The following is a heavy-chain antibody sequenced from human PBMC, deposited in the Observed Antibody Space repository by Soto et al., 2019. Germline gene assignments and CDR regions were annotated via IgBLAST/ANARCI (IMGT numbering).Heavy chain of an antibody. CDR2: IYSGGST. Sequence: EVQLVETGGGLIQPGGSLRLSCAASGFTVSSNYMSWVRQAPGKGLEWVSVIYSGGSTYYADSVKGRFTISRDNSKNTLYLQMNSLRAEDTAVYYCARADIVATSGYYYGMDVWGQGTTVTVSS. CDR3: ARADIVATSGYYYGMDV. V-gene: IGHV3-53*02. CDR1: GFTVSSNY. D-gene: IGHD5-12*01. J-gene: IGHJ6*02.